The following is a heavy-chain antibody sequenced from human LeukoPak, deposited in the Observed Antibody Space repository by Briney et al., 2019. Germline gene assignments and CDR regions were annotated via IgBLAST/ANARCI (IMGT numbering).Heavy chain of an antibody. J-gene: IGHJ4*02. CDR3: TTDLVVRGVIITDY. CDR1: GFTFSNAW. D-gene: IGHD3-10*01. CDR2: IKSKTDGGTT. V-gene: IGHV3-15*01. Sequence: PGGSLRLSCAASGFTFSNAWMSWVRQAPGKGLEWVGRIKSKTDGGTTDYAAPVKGRFTISRDDSKNTLYLQMNSLKTEDTAVYYSTTDLVVRGVIITDYWGQGTLVTVSS.